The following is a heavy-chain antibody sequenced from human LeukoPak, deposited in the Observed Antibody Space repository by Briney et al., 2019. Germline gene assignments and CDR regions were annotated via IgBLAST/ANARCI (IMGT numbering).Heavy chain of an antibody. J-gene: IGHJ4*02. CDR1: GYSFTSYW. V-gene: IGHV5-10-1*01. D-gene: IGHD5-18*01. CDR2: IDPSDSYT. CDR3: ARVPPSIQLWPFDY. Sequence: GESRKISCKGSGYSFTSYWVSWVRQMPGKGLEWVGRIDPSDSYTNYSPSFQGHVTISADKSISTAYLQWSSLKASDTAMYYCARVPPSIQLWPFDYWGQGTLVTVSS.